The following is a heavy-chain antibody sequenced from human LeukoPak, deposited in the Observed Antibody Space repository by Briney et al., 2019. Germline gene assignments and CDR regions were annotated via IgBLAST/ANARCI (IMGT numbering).Heavy chain of an antibody. CDR3: ARDRGGKVDTGAVEY. CDR1: KFTFRYYA. V-gene: IGHV3-9*01. Sequence: GGSLRLSCVGSKFTFRYYAMHWVRQAPGRGLEWVAGINGDGGGVAYVDSVVGRFTISRDYAETSLYLQMNSLRPEDTALYYCARDRGGKVDTGAVEYWGQGTQVAVSS. CDR2: INGDGGGV. D-gene: IGHD5-18*01. J-gene: IGHJ4*02.